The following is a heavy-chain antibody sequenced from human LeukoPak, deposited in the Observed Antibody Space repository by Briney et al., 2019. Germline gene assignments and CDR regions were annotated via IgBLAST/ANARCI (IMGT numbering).Heavy chain of an antibody. J-gene: IGHJ4*02. D-gene: IGHD2-8*01. CDR3: VRDSRYCTSNSCSG. CDR2: IYTGGNR. V-gene: IGHV3-66*01. CDR1: GFTVSTNY. Sequence: GGSLRLSCAASGFTVSTNYMSWVRQAPGKGLEWVSTIYTGGNRFYADSVKGRFTVSRDSSKNTLYLQMSSLRAGDTAVYYCVRDSRYCTSNSCSGWGQGTLVTVSS.